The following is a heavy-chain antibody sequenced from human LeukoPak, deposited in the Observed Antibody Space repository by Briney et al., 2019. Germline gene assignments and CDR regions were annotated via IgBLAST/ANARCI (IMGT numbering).Heavy chain of an antibody. Sequence: SETLSLTCAVYGGSFSGYYWSWIRQPPGKGLEWIGYIYYSGSTNYNPSLKSRDTISVDTSKNQFSLKLSSVTAADTAVYYCARSGITMVRGVITNWFDPWGQGTLVTVSS. CDR3: ARSGITMVRGVITNWFDP. CDR2: IYYSGST. J-gene: IGHJ5*02. CDR1: GGSFSGYY. V-gene: IGHV4-34*11. D-gene: IGHD3-10*01.